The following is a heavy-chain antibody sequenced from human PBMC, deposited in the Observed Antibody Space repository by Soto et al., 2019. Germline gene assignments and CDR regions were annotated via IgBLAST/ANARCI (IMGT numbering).Heavy chain of an antibody. Sequence: SETLSLTCTVSGGSISSSSYYWGWIRQPPGKGLEWIGSIYYSGSTYYNPSLKSRVTISVDTSKNQFSLKLSSVTAADTAVYYCARGNSMVPGPRFDYWGQGTLVTVSS. CDR1: GGSISSSSYY. D-gene: IGHD3-10*01. J-gene: IGHJ4*02. V-gene: IGHV4-39*01. CDR3: ARGNSMVPGPRFDY. CDR2: IYYSGST.